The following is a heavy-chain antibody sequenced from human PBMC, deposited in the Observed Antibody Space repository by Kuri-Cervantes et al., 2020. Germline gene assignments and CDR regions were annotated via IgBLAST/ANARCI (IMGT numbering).Heavy chain of an antibody. CDR2: INHSGST. D-gene: IGHD7-27*01. J-gene: IGHJ3*02. CDR3: ASQLGILGSAFDI. Sequence: GSLRLSCAVYGGSFSGYYWSWIRQPPGKGLEWIGEINHSGSTNYNPSLKSRVTISVDTSKNQFSLKLSPVTAADTAVYYCASQLGILGSAFDIWGQGTMVTVSS. CDR1: GGSFSGYY. V-gene: IGHV4-34*01.